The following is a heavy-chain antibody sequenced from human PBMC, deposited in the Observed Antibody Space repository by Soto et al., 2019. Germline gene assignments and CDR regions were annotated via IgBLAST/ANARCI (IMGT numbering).Heavy chain of an antibody. CDR2: IDPSDSYT. CDR1: GYSFTSYW. V-gene: IGHV5-10-1*01. J-gene: IGHJ4*02. D-gene: IGHD6-19*01. CDR3: ARRPELVVTGELDY. Sequence: HGESLKISCKGSGYSFTSYWITWVRQMPGKGLEWMGRIDPSDSYTNYSPSFQGHVTISADKSISTAYLQWSSLKASDTAMYYCARRPELVVTGELDYWGQGTLVTVSS.